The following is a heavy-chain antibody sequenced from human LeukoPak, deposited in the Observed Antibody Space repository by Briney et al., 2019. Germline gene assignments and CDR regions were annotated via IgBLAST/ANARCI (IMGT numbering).Heavy chain of an antibody. CDR1: GDSFSSNSAA. CDR2: TYYRSKWYN. J-gene: IGHJ3*02. V-gene: IGHV6-1*01. Sequence: SQTLSLTCAISGDSFSSNSAAWIWIRQSPSRGLEWLGRTYYRSKWYNDYVVSVKSRININPDTSKNQFSLQLNSVTPEDTAVYYCARGGQGDGYSADEAFDIWGQGTMVTVS. D-gene: IGHD5-18*01. CDR3: ARGGQGDGYSADEAFDI.